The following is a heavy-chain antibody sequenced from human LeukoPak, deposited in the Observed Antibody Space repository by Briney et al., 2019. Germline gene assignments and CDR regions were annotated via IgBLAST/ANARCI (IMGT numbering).Heavy chain of an antibody. D-gene: IGHD2-21*01. CDR1: GFNFGDSR. V-gene: IGHV3-7*04. CDR3: VRGDWYFES. J-gene: IGHJ4*02. Sequence: PGGSLSLSCAPSGFNFGDSRMTWVRQAPGKGLQWVANINRDGTEKHFLDSVEGRFTISRDNAKKSLHLQMSSPRPQDTAVYFCVRGDWYFESWGQGTRVTVSS. CDR2: INRDGTEK.